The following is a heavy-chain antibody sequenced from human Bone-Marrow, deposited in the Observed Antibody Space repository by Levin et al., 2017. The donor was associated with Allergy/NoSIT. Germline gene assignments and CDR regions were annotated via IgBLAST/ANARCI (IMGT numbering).Heavy chain of an antibody. D-gene: IGHD3-3*01. CDR1: GFTFSSYA. V-gene: IGHV3-23*01. CDR3: AKFPFGVVIPIVDY. Sequence: GGSLRLSCAVSGFTFSSYAMSWVRQAPGKGLEWVSAISGSGGSTYYADSVKGRFTISRDNSKNTLYLQMNSLRAEDTAVYYCAKFPFGVVIPIVDYWGQGTLVTVSS. CDR2: ISGSGGST. J-gene: IGHJ4*02.